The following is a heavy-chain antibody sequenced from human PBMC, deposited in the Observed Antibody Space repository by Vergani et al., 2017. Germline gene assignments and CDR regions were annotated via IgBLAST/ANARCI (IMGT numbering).Heavy chain of an antibody. D-gene: IGHD3-3*01. V-gene: IGHV3-23*01. J-gene: IGHJ4*02. CDR3: AKDTIFGVVIIGYYFDY. CDR1: GFTFSSYA. CDR2: ISGSGGST. Sequence: EVQLLESGGGLVQPGGSLRLSCAASGFTFSSYAMSWVRQAPGKGLEWVSAISGSGGSTYYADSVKGRFTISRDNSKNTLYLQMNSLRAEYTAVYYCAKDTIFGVVIIGYYFDYWGQGTLVTVSS.